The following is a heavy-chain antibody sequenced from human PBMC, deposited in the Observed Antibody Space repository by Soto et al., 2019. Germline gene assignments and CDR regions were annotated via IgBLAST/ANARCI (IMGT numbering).Heavy chain of an antibody. Sequence: EVQLVESGGGLVKPGGSLRLSCAASGFTFSTYSMNWVRQAPGKGLEWVSSISSSSGYIYYAVSVKGRFTISRDDAKNSLALQMNSLRAEDTAVYYCARVRSYSYGQGYGMDVWGQGTTVTVSS. V-gene: IGHV3-21*01. CDR2: ISSSSGYI. CDR1: GFTFSTYS. D-gene: IGHD5-18*01. CDR3: ARVRSYSYGQGYGMDV. J-gene: IGHJ6*02.